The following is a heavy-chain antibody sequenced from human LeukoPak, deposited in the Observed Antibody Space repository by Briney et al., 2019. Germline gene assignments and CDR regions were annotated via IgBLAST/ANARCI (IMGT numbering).Heavy chain of an antibody. CDR1: GYTFSDYD. CDR2: INPNSGGT. CDR3: ARDLGIGRPYGMDV. V-gene: IGHV1-2*02. Sequence: VASVKVSCTASGYTFSDYDMHWVRQAPGQGLEWVGWINPNSGGTNFAQKFQGRFTMNRVTSISTAYMELSRLRSDDTAMYYCARDLGIGRPYGMDVWGQGTTVTVSS. D-gene: IGHD7-27*01. J-gene: IGHJ6*02.